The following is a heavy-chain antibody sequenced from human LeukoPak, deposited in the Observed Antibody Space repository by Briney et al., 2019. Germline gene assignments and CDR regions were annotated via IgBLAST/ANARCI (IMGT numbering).Heavy chain of an antibody. V-gene: IGHV3-30-3*01. CDR1: GFTFSSYA. CDR3: ARANYYDSSMSAFDI. CDR2: ISYDGSNK. Sequence: GRSLRLSCAASGFTFSSYAMHWVRQAPGKGLEWVAVISYDGSNKYYADSVKGRFTISRDNSKNTLYLQMNSLRAEDTAVYYCARANYYDSSMSAFDIWGQGTMVTVSS. D-gene: IGHD3-22*01. J-gene: IGHJ3*02.